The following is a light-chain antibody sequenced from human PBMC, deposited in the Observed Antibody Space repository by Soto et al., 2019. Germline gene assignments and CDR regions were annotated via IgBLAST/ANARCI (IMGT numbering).Light chain of an antibody. V-gene: IGKV1-27*01. CDR3: QKYNSAPWT. CDR2: VAS. Sequence: DIQMTQSPSSLSASVGDRVTITCRASQGISKYLAWYQQQPGKVPKLLIYVASTLQSGVPSRFSGSGSGTDFTLTISSLQPEDVATYYCQKYNSAPWTFGQGPKVEIK. J-gene: IGKJ1*01. CDR1: QGISKY.